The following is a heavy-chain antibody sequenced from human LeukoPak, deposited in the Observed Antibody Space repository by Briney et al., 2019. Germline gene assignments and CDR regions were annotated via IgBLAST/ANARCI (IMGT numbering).Heavy chain of an antibody. CDR1: GFSFSSYG. CDR3: AKDSIVGAIYGMDV. D-gene: IGHD1-26*01. Sequence: RPGGSLRLSCAASGFSFSSYGMHWVRKAPGKGLEWVAVISYDGSNKYYADSVKGRFTISRDNSKNTLYLQMNSLRAEDTAVYYCAKDSIVGAIYGMDVWGQGTTVTVSS. V-gene: IGHV3-30*18. CDR2: ISYDGSNK. J-gene: IGHJ6*02.